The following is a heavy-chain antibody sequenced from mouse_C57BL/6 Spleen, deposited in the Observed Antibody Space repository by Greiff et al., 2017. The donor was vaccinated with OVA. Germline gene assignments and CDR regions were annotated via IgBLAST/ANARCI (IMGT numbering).Heavy chain of an antibody. CDR1: GYTFTDYD. CDR3: TSWFAY. CDR2: IDPETGGT. Sequence: VQLQQSGAELVRPGASVTLSCKASGYTFTDYDMHWVKQTPVHGLEWIGAIDPETGGTAYNQKFKGKAILTADKSSSTAYMELRSLTSEDSAVYYCTSWFAYWGQGTLVTVSA. V-gene: IGHV1-15*01. J-gene: IGHJ3*01.